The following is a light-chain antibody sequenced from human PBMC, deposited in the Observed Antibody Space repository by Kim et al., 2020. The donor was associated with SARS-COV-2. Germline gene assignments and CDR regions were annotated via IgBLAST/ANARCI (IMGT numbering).Light chain of an antibody. CDR1: QSVCSY. CDR3: KQRSNWPLT. Sequence: LSPQERATLSHRASQSVCSYIATDQQKHGHATRRLYYDASNRGTGIPTRFSGGGSVTDFTLTSSTVGREDFLVYYCKQRSNWPLTVGRRTRLEIK. J-gene: IGKJ5*01. CDR2: DAS. V-gene: IGKV3-11*01.